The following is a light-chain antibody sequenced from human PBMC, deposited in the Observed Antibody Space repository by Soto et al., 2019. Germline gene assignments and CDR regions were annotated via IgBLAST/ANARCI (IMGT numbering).Light chain of an antibody. J-gene: IGLJ2*01. CDR1: SSDVGGYNY. Sequence: QSVLTQPASVSGSPGQSITISCTGTSSDVGGYNYVSWYQQHPGKAPKLMIYDVSNRPSGVSIRFSGSKSGNTASLTISGLQAEDEADYYCTSYTSSHVVFGGGTKLTVL. CDR2: DVS. V-gene: IGLV2-14*01. CDR3: TSYTSSHVV.